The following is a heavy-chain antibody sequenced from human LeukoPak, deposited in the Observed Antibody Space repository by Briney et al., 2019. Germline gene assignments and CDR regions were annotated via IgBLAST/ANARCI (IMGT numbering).Heavy chain of an antibody. CDR1: GGSISSNTYY. J-gene: IGHJ6*03. CDR3: ARGTTLTYYYYYMDV. Sequence: SETLPLTCTVSGGSISSNTYYWGWIRQPPGKELEWIGTIFYSGRTYYNPSLKSRVTISVDTSKNQFSLKLSSVTAADTAVYYCARGTTLTYYYYYMDVWGKGTTVTVSS. CDR2: IFYSGRT. V-gene: IGHV4-39*01. D-gene: IGHD1-1*01.